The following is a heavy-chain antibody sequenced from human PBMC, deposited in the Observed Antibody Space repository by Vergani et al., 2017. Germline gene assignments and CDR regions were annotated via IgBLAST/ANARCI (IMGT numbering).Heavy chain of an antibody. D-gene: IGHD3-22*01. CDR3: SRGTSHGTYYYDSSGYVY. Sequence: QVQLVQSGAEVKKPGSSVKVSCKASGGTFSSYAISWVRQAPGQGLDWMGRIIPIFGTANYAQKFQGRVTITADESTSTAYMGLSSLRSEDTAVYYCSRGTSHGTYYYDSSGYVYWGQGTLVTVSS. V-gene: IGHV1-69*13. CDR1: GGTFSSYA. CDR2: IIPIFGTA. J-gene: IGHJ4*02.